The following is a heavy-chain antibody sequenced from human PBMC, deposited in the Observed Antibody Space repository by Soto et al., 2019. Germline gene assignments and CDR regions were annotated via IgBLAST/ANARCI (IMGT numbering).Heavy chain of an antibody. CDR2: IGTAGDT. V-gene: IGHV3-13*01. CDR1: GFTFSGFD. D-gene: IGHD6-13*01. Sequence: GSLRLSCEASGFTFSGFDMHWVRQPTGKGLEWVSSIGTAGDTYYAVSVKGRFTISRDNAKNSLSLQMNSLRAGDMAVYFCAKSQEIGTHFFDSWGQGTQVTVYS. J-gene: IGHJ4*02. CDR3: AKSQEIGTHFFDS.